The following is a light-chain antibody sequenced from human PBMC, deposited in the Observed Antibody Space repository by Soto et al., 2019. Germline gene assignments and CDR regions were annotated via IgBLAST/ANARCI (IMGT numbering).Light chain of an antibody. CDR1: QSVSSSY. Sequence: ESVLTQSPGTLSLSPGERATLSCRASQSVSSSYLAWYQQKPGQAPRLLIYGTSSRATGIPDRFSGSGSGTDFTLTISRLDPEDFAVYYCQLHNTSPPGYTFGQGTKLEIK. V-gene: IGKV3-20*01. CDR3: QLHNTSPPGYT. J-gene: IGKJ2*01. CDR2: GTS.